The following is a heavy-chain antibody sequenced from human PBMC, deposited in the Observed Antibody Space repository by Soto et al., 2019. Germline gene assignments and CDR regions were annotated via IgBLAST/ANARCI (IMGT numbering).Heavy chain of an antibody. CDR3: ARDSPSGVSRSCLFDR. D-gene: IGHD2-2*01. Sequence: VQLVESGGGLVQPGGSLRLSCAASGFTFSSFAVNWARQAPGKGLEWLAFISSAGSGEYYADAVKGRFTCSRDNVKNLALLQMNSLRDEDTAVYLCARDSPSGVSRSCLFDRWGQGTLVTVSS. V-gene: IGHV3-30*04. J-gene: IGHJ4*02. CDR1: GFTFSSFA. CDR2: ISSAGSGE.